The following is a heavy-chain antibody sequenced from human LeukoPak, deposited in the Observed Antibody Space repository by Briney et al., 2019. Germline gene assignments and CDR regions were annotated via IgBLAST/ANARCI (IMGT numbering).Heavy chain of an antibody. V-gene: IGHV4-59*08. CDR2: IYYSGST. Sequence: SETLSLSCKVSGGSISSYFWSWIRQPPGKGLEWIGYIYYSGSTNYNPSLKSRVTISVDTSKNDFSLKLSSVTAADTAVYYCARHVYSWNLYYWGRGSLVTVSS. CDR3: ARHVYSWNLYY. D-gene: IGHD1-7*01. CDR1: GGSISSYF. J-gene: IGHJ4*02.